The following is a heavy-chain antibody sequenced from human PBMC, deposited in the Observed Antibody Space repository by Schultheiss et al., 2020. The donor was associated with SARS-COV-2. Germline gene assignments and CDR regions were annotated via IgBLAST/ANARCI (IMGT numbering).Heavy chain of an antibody. V-gene: IGHV3-30*02. J-gene: IGHJ3*02. CDR3: AKDTDSSGYYRDAFDI. CDR1: GFIFGNYV. CDR2: TWYDGSHK. D-gene: IGHD3-22*01. Sequence: GGSLRLSCAGSGFIFGNYVMDWVRQAPGKGLGWVAVTWYDGSHKYYADSVKGRFTISRDNSKNSLYLQMNSLRAEDTALYYCAKDTDSSGYYRDAFDIWGQGTMVTVSS.